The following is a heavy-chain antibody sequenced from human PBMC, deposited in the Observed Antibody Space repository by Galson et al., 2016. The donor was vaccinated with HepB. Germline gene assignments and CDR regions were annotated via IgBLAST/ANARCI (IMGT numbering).Heavy chain of an antibody. CDR2: IGTAVDT. CDR1: GFTFSSYD. V-gene: IGHV3-13*01. CDR3: ARGDRRYCSGGSCYSDYYYGMDV. Sequence: SLRLSCAASGFTFSSYDMHWVRQATGKGLEWVSAIGTAVDTYYPGSVKGRFTISRENAKNSLYLQMNSLRAGDTAVYYCARGDRRYCSGGSCYSDYYYGMDVWGQGTTVTVSS. J-gene: IGHJ6*02. D-gene: IGHD2-15*01.